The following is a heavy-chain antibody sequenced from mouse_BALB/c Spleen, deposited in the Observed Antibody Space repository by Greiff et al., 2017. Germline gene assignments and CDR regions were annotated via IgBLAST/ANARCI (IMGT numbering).Heavy chain of an antibody. CDR1: GFSLTSYG. Sequence: VMLVESGPGLVQPSQSLSITCTVSGFSLTSYGVHWVRQSPGKGLEWLGVIWSGGSTDYNAAFISRLSISKDNSKSQVFFKMNSLQANDTAIYYCARSVYGNYAMDYWGQGTSVTVSS. CDR3: ARSVYGNYAMDY. J-gene: IGHJ4*01. CDR2: IWSGGST. D-gene: IGHD2-1*01. V-gene: IGHV2-2*02.